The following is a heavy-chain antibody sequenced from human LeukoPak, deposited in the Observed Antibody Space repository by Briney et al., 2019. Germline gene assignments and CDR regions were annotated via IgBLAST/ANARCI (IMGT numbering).Heavy chain of an antibody. CDR1: GFTFSSYA. D-gene: IGHD3-10*01. CDR3: AKDLWYGSGSYTAEQEVY. V-gene: IGHV3-23*01. J-gene: IGHJ4*02. Sequence: PGGSLRLSCAASGFTFSSYAMSWVRQAPGKGLEWVSAISGSSGSTYYADSVKGRFTISRDNYKNTLYLQMNSLRAEDTAVYYCAKDLWYGSGSYTAEQEVYWGQGTLVTVSS. CDR2: ISGSSGST.